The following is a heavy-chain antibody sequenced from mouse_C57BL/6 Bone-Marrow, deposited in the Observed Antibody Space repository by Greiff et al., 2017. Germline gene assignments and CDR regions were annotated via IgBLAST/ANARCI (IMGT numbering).Heavy chain of an antibody. D-gene: IGHD2-1*01. V-gene: IGHV2-2*01. J-gene: IGHJ2*01. CDR2: IWSGGST. Sequence: QVHVKQSGPGLVQPSQSLSITCTVSGFSLTSYGVHWVRQSPGKGLEWLGVIWSGGSTDYNAAFISRLSISKDNSKSQVFFKMNSLQADDTAIYYCARYGKKDYFDYWGQGTTLTVSS. CDR1: GFSLTSYG. CDR3: ARYGKKDYFDY.